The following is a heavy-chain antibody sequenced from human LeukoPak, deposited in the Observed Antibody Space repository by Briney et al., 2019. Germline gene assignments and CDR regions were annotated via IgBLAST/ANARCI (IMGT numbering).Heavy chain of an antibody. CDR3: VREGDDHTPGSYSFDF. CDR2: ISSSSSYI. CDR1: GFTFSGFW. J-gene: IGHJ4*02. V-gene: IGHV3-21*03. Sequence: GGSLRLSCAASGFTFSGFWMHWVRQAPGKGLEWVSSISSSSSYIYYADSVKGRFTISRDNSKNTLYLQMNTLKAEDTAVYYCVREGDDHTPGSYSFDFWGQGTLVTVSS. D-gene: IGHD2-15*01.